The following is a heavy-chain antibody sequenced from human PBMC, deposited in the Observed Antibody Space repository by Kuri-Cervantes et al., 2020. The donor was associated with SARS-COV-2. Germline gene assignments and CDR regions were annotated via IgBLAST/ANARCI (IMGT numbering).Heavy chain of an antibody. J-gene: IGHJ6*02. CDR3: ARAASITIFGVVGWVDV. D-gene: IGHD3-3*01. CDR2: INHSGST. CDR1: AGSNSSYY. V-gene: IGHV4-34*01. Sequence: SETLSLTCTVSAGSNSSYYWSWIRQPPGKGLGWIGEINHSGSTNYNPSLKSRFTISVYTSKNQFSLKLSSVTAADPAVYYCARAASITIFGVVGWVDVWGQGTTVTVSS.